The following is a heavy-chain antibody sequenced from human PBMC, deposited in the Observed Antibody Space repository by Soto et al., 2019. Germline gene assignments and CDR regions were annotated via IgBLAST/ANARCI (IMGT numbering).Heavy chain of an antibody. CDR3: SRWFGTTAYGIDV. D-gene: IGHD3-10*01. V-gene: IGHV3-13*01. CDR1: GFSFSTYD. CDR2: IGTAGDT. Sequence: GGSLRLSCAASGFSFSTYDMHWVRQATGKGLEWVSSIGTAGDTYYEASVRGRCTITRENAKNSFYLAMMNMRVGDTAVYYYSRWFGTTAYGIDVWGRGPTVTISS. J-gene: IGHJ6*04.